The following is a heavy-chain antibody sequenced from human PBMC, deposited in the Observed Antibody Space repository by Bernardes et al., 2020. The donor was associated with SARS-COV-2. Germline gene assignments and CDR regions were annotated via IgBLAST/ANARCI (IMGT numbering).Heavy chain of an antibody. CDR1: GFTFSSYH. D-gene: IGHD3-10*01. J-gene: IGHJ4*02. CDR3: AKDRRGVGIIVPGEDY. V-gene: IGHV3-23*01. CDR2: IHYDDSGT. Sequence: GGSLRLSCAASGFTFSSYHMTWVRQAPGKGLEWVSAIHYDDSGTFYADSVRGRFITSRDNSKNMLYLQMNSLRPEDTAVYYCAKDRRGVGIIVPGEDYWGQGTLVIVSS.